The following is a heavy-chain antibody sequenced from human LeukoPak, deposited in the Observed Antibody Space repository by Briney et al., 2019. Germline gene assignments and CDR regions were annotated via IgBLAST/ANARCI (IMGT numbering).Heavy chain of an antibody. Sequence: GGSLRLSCAASGFTFDTYSMNWVRQAPGKGLEWVSAVSGSGDSTYYAGSVKGRFTISRDNSKNTVYLQMNSLRAEDTAVYYCAKFWDFGDYAIDYWGQGTLVTVSS. CDR2: VSGSGDST. D-gene: IGHD4-17*01. V-gene: IGHV3-23*01. J-gene: IGHJ4*02. CDR1: GFTFDTYS. CDR3: AKFWDFGDYAIDY.